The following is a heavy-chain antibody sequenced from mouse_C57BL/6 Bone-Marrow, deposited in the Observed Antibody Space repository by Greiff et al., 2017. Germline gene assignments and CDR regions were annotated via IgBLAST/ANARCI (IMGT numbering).Heavy chain of an antibody. V-gene: IGHV1-81*01. CDR1: GYTIPSYG. Sequence: VQLQQSGAELARPGASVKLSCKASGYTIPSYGLSWVKQRTGQGLEWIGEIYPRSGNTYYNEKFKGKATLTADKSSSTAYMELHSLTSEDSAVYFCASLYGSSPFDYWGQGTTLTVSS. J-gene: IGHJ2*01. CDR3: ASLYGSSPFDY. D-gene: IGHD1-1*01. CDR2: IYPRSGNT.